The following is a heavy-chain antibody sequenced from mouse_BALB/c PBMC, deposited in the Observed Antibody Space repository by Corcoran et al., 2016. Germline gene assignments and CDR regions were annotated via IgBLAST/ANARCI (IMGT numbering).Heavy chain of an antibody. V-gene: IGHV14-3*02. CDR2: IDPTNGNT. D-gene: IGHD4-1*01. J-gene: IGHJ1*01. Sequence: EVQLQQSGAELVKPGSSVNLSCTASGFHIKDSFMHWVKPRPEQGLEWIGRIDPTNGNTKYDPKFQGKATITANTSSNTVYLQLTSLTSEDTAVYYCANWDWYFDVWGAGTTVTVSS. CDR3: ANWDWYFDV. CDR1: GFHIKDSF.